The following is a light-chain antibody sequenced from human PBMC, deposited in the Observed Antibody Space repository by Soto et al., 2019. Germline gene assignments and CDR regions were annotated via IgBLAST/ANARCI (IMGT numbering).Light chain of an antibody. CDR2: GAS. V-gene: IGKV3-15*01. CDR3: QQYDKWPRT. J-gene: IGKJ1*01. CDR1: QSVSSN. Sequence: EVVMTQSPATLSVSPGERATLSCWASQSVSSNLAWYQQKPGQAPRLLIYGASTRATGVPARFSGSGSGTEFTLTISNLQSEDFAVYHCQQYDKWPRTFGQGTKVDIK.